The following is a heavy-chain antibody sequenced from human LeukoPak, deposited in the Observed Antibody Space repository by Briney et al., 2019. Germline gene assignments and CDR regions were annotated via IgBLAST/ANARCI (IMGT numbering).Heavy chain of an antibody. CDR1: GFNFGSDW. D-gene: IGHD4-17*01. V-gene: IGHV3-7*01. CDR3: AREGPSVTPYY. CDR2: IKQDGSEK. J-gene: IGHJ4*02. Sequence: GGSLRLSCAASGFNFGSDWMSWVRQAPGKGLEWVANIKQDGSEKYYVDSVKGRFTISRDNAKNSLYLQMNSLRAEDTAVYYCAREGPSVTPYYWGQGTLVTVSS.